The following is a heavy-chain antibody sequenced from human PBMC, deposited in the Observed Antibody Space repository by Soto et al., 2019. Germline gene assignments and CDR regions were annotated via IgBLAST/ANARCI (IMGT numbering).Heavy chain of an antibody. CDR1: GGSFSGYY. D-gene: IGHD3-3*01. J-gene: IGHJ5*02. V-gene: IGHV4-34*01. CDR3: ARGIYDFWSGYHNWFDP. Sequence: SETLSLTCAVYGGSFSGYYWSWIRQPPGKGLEWIGEINHSGSTNYNPSLKSRVTISVDTSKNQFSLKLSSVTAADTAVYYCARGIYDFWSGYHNWFDPWGQGTLVTVSS. CDR2: INHSGST.